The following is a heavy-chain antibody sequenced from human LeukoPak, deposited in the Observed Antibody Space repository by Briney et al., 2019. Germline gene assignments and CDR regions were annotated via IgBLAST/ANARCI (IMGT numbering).Heavy chain of an antibody. CDR3: ARDGPYYGSGRLYYYYGMDV. D-gene: IGHD3-10*01. CDR2: IYYSGST. V-gene: IGHV4-59*01. CDR1: GGSISSYY. J-gene: IGHJ6*02. Sequence: PSETLSLTCTVSGGSISSYYWSWIRQPPGKGLEWIGYIYYSGSTNYNPSLKSRVTISVDTSKNQFSLKLSSVTAAGTAVYYCARDGPYYGSGRLYYYYGMDVWGQGTTVTVSS.